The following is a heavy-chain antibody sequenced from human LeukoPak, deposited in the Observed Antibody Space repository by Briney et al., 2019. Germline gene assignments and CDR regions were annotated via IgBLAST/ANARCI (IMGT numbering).Heavy chain of an antibody. CDR1: GYTFTGYY. V-gene: IGHV1-8*02. CDR3: AMLKVGATTMDY. D-gene: IGHD1-26*01. J-gene: IGHJ4*02. Sequence: ASVKVSCKASGYTFTGYYMHWVRQATGQGLEWMGWMNPNSGNTGYAQKFQGRVTMTRNTSISTAYMELSSLRSEDTAVYYCAMLKVGATTMDYWGQGTLVTVSS. CDR2: MNPNSGNT.